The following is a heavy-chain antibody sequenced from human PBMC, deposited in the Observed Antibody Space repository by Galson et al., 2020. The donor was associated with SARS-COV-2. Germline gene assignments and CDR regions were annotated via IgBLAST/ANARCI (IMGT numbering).Heavy chain of an antibody. CDR3: ARASGGSTWDGGGDY. Sequence: TGGSLRLSCAASGFTFSGYAMNWVRQAPGKGLEWVSSISDSSSNIFYADSVQGRFTISRDNAKNSLYLQMNSLRAEDTAVYYCARASGGSTWDGGGDYWGQGTLVTVSS. CDR1: GFTFSGYA. V-gene: IGHV3-21*01. J-gene: IGHJ4*02. D-gene: IGHD6-13*01. CDR2: ISDSSSNI.